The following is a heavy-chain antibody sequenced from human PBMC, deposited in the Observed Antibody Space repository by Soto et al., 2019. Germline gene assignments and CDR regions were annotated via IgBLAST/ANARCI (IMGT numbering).Heavy chain of an antibody. D-gene: IGHD5-18*01. CDR1: GFTFSSYG. CDR3: AREGDTAMVNNYSYYMDV. V-gene: IGHV3-33*01. CDR2: IWYDGSNK. Sequence: QVQLVESGGGVVQPGRSLRLSCAASGFTFSSYGMHWVRQAPGKGLEWVAVIWYDGSNKYYADSVKGRFTISRDNSKNTLYLQMNSLRAEDTAVYYCAREGDTAMVNNYSYYMDVWGKGTTVTVSS. J-gene: IGHJ6*03.